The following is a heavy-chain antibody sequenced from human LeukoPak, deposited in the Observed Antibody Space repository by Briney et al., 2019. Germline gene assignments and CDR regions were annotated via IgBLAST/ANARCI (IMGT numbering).Heavy chain of an antibody. CDR3: AREGSGYYYVD. V-gene: IGHV3-7*03. CDR2: IKQDGSER. Sequence: GGSLRLSCAASGFTFSSYWMSWVRQAPGKGLEWVANIKQDGSERYYVDSVKGRFTISRDNPKNSLYLQMNSLRAEDTAVYYCAREGSGYYYVDWGQGTLVTVSS. D-gene: IGHD3-22*01. J-gene: IGHJ4*02. CDR1: GFTFSSYW.